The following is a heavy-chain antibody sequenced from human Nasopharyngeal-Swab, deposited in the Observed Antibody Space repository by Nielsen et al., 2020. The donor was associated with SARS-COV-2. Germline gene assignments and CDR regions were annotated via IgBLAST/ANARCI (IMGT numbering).Heavy chain of an antibody. Sequence: GGSLRLSCAASGFTFSSYGMHWVRQAPGKGLEWVAVISYDGSNKYYADPVKGRFTISRDNSKNTLYLQMNSLRAEDTAVYYCAKAWLPTYWGQGTLVTVPS. CDR2: ISYDGSNK. CDR3: AKAWLPTY. D-gene: IGHD5-24*01. V-gene: IGHV3-30*18. CDR1: GFTFSSYG. J-gene: IGHJ4*02.